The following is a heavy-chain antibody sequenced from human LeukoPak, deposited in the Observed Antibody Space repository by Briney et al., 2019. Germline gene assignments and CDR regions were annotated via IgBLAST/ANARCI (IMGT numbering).Heavy chain of an antibody. D-gene: IGHD3-3*01. V-gene: IGHV4-59*08. CDR2: IYYTRST. CDR3: ARDAAYDFWSGYPDY. Sequence: PSETLSLTCTVSGGSISSHYWSWIRQPPGKGLEWLGYIYYTRSTSYNPSLKSRVTISVDIFKNQFSLKLKSVTAADTAVYYCARDAAYDFWSGYPDYWGQGTLVTVSS. CDR1: GGSISSHY. J-gene: IGHJ4*02.